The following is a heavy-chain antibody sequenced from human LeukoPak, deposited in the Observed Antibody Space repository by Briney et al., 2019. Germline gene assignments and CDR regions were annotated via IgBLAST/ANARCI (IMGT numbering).Heavy chain of an antibody. CDR2: INDNGSN. Sequence: SETLSLTCTVSGGSISSSSYNWGWLRQPPGKGLEWIGSINDNGSNQYNPYRKIQVTTSLDTSKNQFYLYLSSVTAADTAVYYSVRPNSSGWYRVFHIWGQGTMVTVSS. CDR3: VRPNSSGWYRVFHI. J-gene: IGHJ3*02. D-gene: IGHD6-19*01. CDR1: GGSISSSSYN. V-gene: IGHV4-39*01.